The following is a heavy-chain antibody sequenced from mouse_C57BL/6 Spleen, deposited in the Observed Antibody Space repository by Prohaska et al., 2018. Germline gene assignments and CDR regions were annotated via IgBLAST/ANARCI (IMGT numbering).Heavy chain of an antibody. CDR2: INPNYGTT. CDR1: DYSFTDYN. J-gene: IGHJ4*01. V-gene: IGHV1-39*01. Sequence: EFKLQQSGPELVKPGASVKISCKASDYSFTDYNMNWVKQSNGKSLEWIGVINPNYGTTSYNQKFKGKATLTVDQSSSTAYMQLNSLTSEDSAVYYCASVTFNDYYAMDYWGQGTSVTVSS. CDR3: ASVTFNDYYAMDY. D-gene: IGHD2-12*01.